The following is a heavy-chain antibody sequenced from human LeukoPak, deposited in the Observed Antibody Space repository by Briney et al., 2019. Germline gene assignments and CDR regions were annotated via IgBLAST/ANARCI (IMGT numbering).Heavy chain of an antibody. V-gene: IGHV1-2*02. CDR1: GYTFTDYY. CDR2: IIPNSGDT. J-gene: IGHJ4*02. Sequence: GASVKVSCKASGYTFTDYYIHWVRQAPGQGLEWMGWIIPNSGDTSYAQKFQGRVTMTRDTSISSAYMELSRLRSDDTAVYYCTRGGWLVKWGQGTLVIVSS. D-gene: IGHD6-19*01. CDR3: TRGGWLVK.